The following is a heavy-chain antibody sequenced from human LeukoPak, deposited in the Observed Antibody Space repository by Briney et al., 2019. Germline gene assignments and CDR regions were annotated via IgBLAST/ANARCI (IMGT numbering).Heavy chain of an antibody. CDR2: ISGSGGST. CDR1: GFTFSSYA. Sequence: PGGSLRLSCAASGFTFSSYAMSWVRQAPGKGLEWVSAISGSGGSTYYADSVKGRFTISRDNSKSTLYLQMNSLRAEDTAVYYCARESRIAARPGSFDYWGQGTLVTVSS. V-gene: IGHV3-23*01. D-gene: IGHD6-6*01. CDR3: ARESRIAARPGSFDY. J-gene: IGHJ4*02.